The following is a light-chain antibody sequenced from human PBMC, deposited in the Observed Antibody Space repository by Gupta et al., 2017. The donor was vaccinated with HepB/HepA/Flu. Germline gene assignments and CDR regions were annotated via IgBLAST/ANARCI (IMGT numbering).Light chain of an antibody. CDR1: QSINNW. CDR3: QQYNTYWT. Sequence: DIQMTQSPSTLSASVGDRVIITCRASQSINNWLAWNQQKPGKAPKLLIHKVSTLDNGVPSRFSGSGSGTEFALTISSLQPDDFATYYCQQYNTYWTFGQGTKVEIK. V-gene: IGKV1-5*03. J-gene: IGKJ1*01. CDR2: KVS.